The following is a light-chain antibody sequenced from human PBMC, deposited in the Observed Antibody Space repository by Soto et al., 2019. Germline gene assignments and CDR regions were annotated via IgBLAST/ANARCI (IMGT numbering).Light chain of an antibody. J-gene: IGKJ4*01. Sequence: DIPMTQSPSSLSASVGDRVTITCRASQGMRNYLAWYQQIPGKVPKLLISAASTLQSGVPSRFSGSGSGTDFTLTISSLQPEDVATYYCQKYTNVPAFGGGTKVEIK. CDR2: AAS. CDR1: QGMRNY. CDR3: QKYTNVPA. V-gene: IGKV1-27*01.